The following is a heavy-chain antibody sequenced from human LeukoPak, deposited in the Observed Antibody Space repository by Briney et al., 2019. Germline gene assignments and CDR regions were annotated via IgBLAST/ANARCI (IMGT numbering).Heavy chain of an antibody. CDR3: ARVPSRAAAGTKWFDP. J-gene: IGHJ5*02. Sequence: SETLSLTCAVYGGSFSGYYWSWIRQPPGKGLELIGEINHSGSTNYNPSLKSRVTISVDTSKNQFSLKLSSVPAADTAVYYCARVPSRAAAGTKWFDPWGQGTLVTVSS. V-gene: IGHV4-34*01. CDR2: INHSGST. CDR1: GGSFSGYY. D-gene: IGHD6-13*01.